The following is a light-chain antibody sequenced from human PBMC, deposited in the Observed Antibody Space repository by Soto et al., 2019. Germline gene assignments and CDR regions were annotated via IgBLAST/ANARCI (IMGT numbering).Light chain of an antibody. CDR2: GNS. CDR3: QSYGSSLSASRV. Sequence: QSVLTQPPSVSGAPGQRVTISCTGSSSNIGAGYDVHWYQQLPGTAPKLLIYGNSNRPSGVPDRFSGSKSGTSASLAITGLQAEDEADYYCQSYGSSLSASRVFGGGTKLTVL. V-gene: IGLV1-40*01. CDR1: SSNIGAGYD. J-gene: IGLJ2*01.